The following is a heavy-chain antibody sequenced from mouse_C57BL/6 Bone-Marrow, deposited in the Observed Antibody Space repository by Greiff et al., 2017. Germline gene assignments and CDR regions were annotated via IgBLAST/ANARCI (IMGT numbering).Heavy chain of an antibody. CDR3: ARRGTRGYCDV. V-gene: IGHV5-6*03. J-gene: IGHJ1*03. Sequence: DVKLVESGGGLVKPGGSLKLSCAASGFTFSSYGMSWVRQAPDKRLEWVATISSGGSYTYYPDTVTGRFTISRDNAKNTLYLQMSSLMSEDTAMYYGARRGTRGYCDVWGTGTMVTVSA. D-gene: IGHD2-14*01. CDR1: GFTFSSYG. CDR2: ISSGGSYT.